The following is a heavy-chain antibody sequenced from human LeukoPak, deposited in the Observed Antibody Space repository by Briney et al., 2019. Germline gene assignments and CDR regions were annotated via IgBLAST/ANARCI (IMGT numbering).Heavy chain of an antibody. V-gene: IGHV3-21*04. D-gene: IGHD4-17*01. CDR3: ARDRIMTTVMEAGY. CDR1: GFTFSSYS. J-gene: IGHJ4*02. CDR2: ISTSSSYI. Sequence: GGSLRLSCAASGFTFSSYSVNWVRQAPGKGLEWVSSISTSSSYIYYADSVQGRFTISRDNAKKSLFLQMNSLRAEDTAVYYCARDRIMTTVMEAGYWGQRALVTAS.